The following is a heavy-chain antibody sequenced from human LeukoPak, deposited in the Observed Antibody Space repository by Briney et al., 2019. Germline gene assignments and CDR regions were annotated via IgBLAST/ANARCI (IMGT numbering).Heavy chain of an antibody. V-gene: IGHV3-23*01. CDR1: GFTFSSYW. D-gene: IGHD1-26*01. CDR3: AKESNGRRFDFDY. J-gene: IGHJ4*02. CDR2: ISAGGGGI. Sequence: PGGSLRLSCAASGFTFSSYWMNWARQTPGKGLEWVSSISAGGGGIYYADSVKGRFTVSRDDSKNTLYLQMNSLRVEDTALYYCAKESNGRRFDFDYWGQGTLATVSS.